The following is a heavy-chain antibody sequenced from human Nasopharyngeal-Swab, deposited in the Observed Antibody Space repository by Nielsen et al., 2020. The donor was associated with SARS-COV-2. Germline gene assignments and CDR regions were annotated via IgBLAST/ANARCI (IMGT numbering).Heavy chain of an antibody. V-gene: IGHV3-21*01. D-gene: IGHD3-3*01. Sequence: GGSLRLSGAASGFTFSSYSMNWVRQAPGKGLEWVSSISSSSSYIYYADSVKGRFTISRDNAKNSLYLQMNSLRAEDTAVYYCARSGELRFLEWLNTRPDYWGQGTLVTVSS. CDR1: GFTFSSYS. J-gene: IGHJ4*02. CDR2: ISSSSSYI. CDR3: ARSGELRFLEWLNTRPDY.